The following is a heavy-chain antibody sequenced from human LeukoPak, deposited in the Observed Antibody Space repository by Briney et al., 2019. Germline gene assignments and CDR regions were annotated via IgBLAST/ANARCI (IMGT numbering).Heavy chain of an antibody. Sequence: SETLSLTCTVSGGSISSYYWSWIRQPPGKGLEWIGYIYYSGSANYNPSLKSRVTRSVDTSKNQFSLKLSSVTAADTAVYYCARSTPDYDSSGYYYVVYYYGMDVWGQGTTVTVSS. V-gene: IGHV4-59*01. CDR3: ARSTPDYDSSGYYYVVYYYGMDV. D-gene: IGHD3-22*01. CDR1: GGSISSYY. J-gene: IGHJ6*02. CDR2: IYYSGSA.